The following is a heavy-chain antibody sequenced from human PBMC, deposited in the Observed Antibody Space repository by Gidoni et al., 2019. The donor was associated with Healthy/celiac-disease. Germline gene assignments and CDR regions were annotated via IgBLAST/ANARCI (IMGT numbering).Heavy chain of an antibody. CDR3: ARDLGWELRSSSFDY. CDR1: GFTFRSYA. Sequence: QVQLVESGGGVVQPGRSLRLSCAASGFTFRSYAMHWVRPAPGKGLEWVAVISYDGSNKYYADSVKGRFTISRDNSKNTLYLQMNSLRAEDTAVYYCARDLGWELRSSSFDYWGQGTLVTVSS. D-gene: IGHD1-26*01. CDR2: ISYDGSNK. V-gene: IGHV3-30*04. J-gene: IGHJ4*02.